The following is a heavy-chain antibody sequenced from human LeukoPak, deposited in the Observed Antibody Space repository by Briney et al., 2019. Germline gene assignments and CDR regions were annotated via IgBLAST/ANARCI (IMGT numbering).Heavy chain of an antibody. D-gene: IGHD1-1*01. CDR1: GFSFSNFW. CDR2: IHPAGNAK. J-gene: IGHJ4*02. Sequence: GGTLRLSCAVSGFSFSNFWMSWVRQAPGRGLEWVANIHPAGNAKYNVESVKGRFTISRDNTKNLLFLQMNGLRIEDTAVYSCARGDDSSGDHGGQGTLVTVSS. V-gene: IGHV3-7*04. CDR3: ARGDDSSGDH.